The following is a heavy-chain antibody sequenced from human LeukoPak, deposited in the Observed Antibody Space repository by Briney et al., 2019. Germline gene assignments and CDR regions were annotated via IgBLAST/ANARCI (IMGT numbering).Heavy chain of an antibody. J-gene: IGHJ4*02. V-gene: IGHV4-59*01. CDR1: GGSFSGYY. Sequence: PSETLSLTCAVSGGSFSGYYWTWMRQPPGKGLEWIGDIYYSGSTNYNPSLESRVTISIDTSKNRFYLKLNSVTAADTAVYFCVRANYFDFWGQGTLVTVSS. CDR3: VRANYFDF. CDR2: IYYSGST.